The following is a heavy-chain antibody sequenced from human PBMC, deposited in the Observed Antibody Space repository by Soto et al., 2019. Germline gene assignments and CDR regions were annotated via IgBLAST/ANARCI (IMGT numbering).Heavy chain of an antibody. D-gene: IGHD1-7*01. CDR3: ARDHPGTKEGAFDI. V-gene: IGHV3-48*01. J-gene: IGHJ3*02. CDR2: ISSSSSTI. Sequence: GGSLRLSCAASGFTFSSYSMNWVRQAPGKGLEWVSYISSSSSTIYYADSVKGRFTISRDNAKNSLYLQMNSLRAEDTAVYYCARDHPGTKEGAFDIWGQGTMVTVSS. CDR1: GFTFSSYS.